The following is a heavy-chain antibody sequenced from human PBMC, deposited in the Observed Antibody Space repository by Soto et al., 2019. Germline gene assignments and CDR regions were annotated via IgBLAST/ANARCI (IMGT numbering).Heavy chain of an antibody. D-gene: IGHD6-13*01. CDR2: IHYSGTT. J-gene: IGHJ4*02. V-gene: IGHV4-59*01. CDR1: GGSMRNYF. CDR3: AAGEASSRNLAPYYLDF. Sequence: SETLSLTCTVSGGSMRNYFWTWIRQPPGKGLEWIGYIHYSGTTSFFPSYNPSLRSRVTISEDTSKNQFSLKSLSVTTADTAVYFCAAGEASSRNLAPYYLDFWGQGTLVTVSS.